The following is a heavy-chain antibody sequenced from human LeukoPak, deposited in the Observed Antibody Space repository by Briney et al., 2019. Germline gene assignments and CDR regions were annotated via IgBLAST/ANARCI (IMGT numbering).Heavy chain of an antibody. V-gene: IGHV3-74*01. Sequence: GGSLRLSCAASGFTFSSYWMYWVRQAPGKWLVWVSRINSDGSRTSYADSVKGRLTISRDNSKNTLYLQMNSLRAEDTAVYYCARPSITMVRGVIITSFDYWGQGTLVTVSS. CDR1: GFTFSSYW. CDR2: INSDGSRT. CDR3: ARPSITMVRGVIITSFDY. D-gene: IGHD3-10*01. J-gene: IGHJ4*02.